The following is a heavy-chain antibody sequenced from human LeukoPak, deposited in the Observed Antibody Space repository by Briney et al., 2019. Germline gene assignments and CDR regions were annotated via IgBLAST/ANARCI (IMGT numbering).Heavy chain of an antibody. J-gene: IGHJ6*03. Sequence: GASGKVSCKASAYTFTGYYIHWVRQAPGQGLEWMGWINPNSGGTNYAQKFQGRVTMTRDTSISTAYMELSRLRSADTAVYYCARDLAEMVRGYSYGPWGYYYYMDVWGKGTTVTISS. CDR2: INPNSGGT. CDR3: ARDLAEMVRGYSYGPWGYYYYMDV. V-gene: IGHV1-2*02. CDR1: AYTFTGYY. D-gene: IGHD5-18*01.